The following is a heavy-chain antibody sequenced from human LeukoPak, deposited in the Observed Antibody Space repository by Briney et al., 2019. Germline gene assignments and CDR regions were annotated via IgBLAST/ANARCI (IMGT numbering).Heavy chain of an antibody. CDR1: GGSFSGYY. J-gene: IGHJ3*02. Sequence: SETLSLTCAVYGGSFSGYYWSWIRQPPGKGLEWIGEINHSGSTNYNPSLKSRVTISVDTSKNQFSLKLSSVTAADTAVYYCARGYSFYCSSTSCYEAFDIWGQGTIVTVSS. CDR3: ARGYSFYCSSTSCYEAFDI. D-gene: IGHD2-2*01. V-gene: IGHV4-34*01. CDR2: INHSGST.